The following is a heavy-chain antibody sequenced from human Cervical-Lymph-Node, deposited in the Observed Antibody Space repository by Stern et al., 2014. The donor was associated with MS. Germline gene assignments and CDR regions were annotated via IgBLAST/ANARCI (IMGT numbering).Heavy chain of an antibody. CDR1: AFNFNNYA. Sequence: QLVESGGGVVQPWTSLRLSCAASAFNFNNYAMHWVRQAPGQGLDWVAVIWYDGTKKYYADSVRGRFTISRDHSKNTLYLQMTGLRADDTAVYYCAADRYCSADSCQGLFDYWGQGTLVTVSS. J-gene: IGHJ4*02. CDR3: AADRYCSADSCQGLFDY. D-gene: IGHD2-15*01. CDR2: IWYDGTKK. V-gene: IGHV3-33*01.